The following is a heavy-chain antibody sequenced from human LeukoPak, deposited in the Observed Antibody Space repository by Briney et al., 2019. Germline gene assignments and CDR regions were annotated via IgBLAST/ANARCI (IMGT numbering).Heavy chain of an antibody. Sequence: GESLKISCKGSGYSFTSYWIGWVRQMPGKGLEWMGIIYPGDSDTRYSPSFQGQVTISADKSISTAYLQWSSLKASDTAMYYCARHGSDYDILTGYPQGFDPWGQGTLVTVSS. V-gene: IGHV5-51*01. CDR2: IYPGDSDT. CDR1: GYSFTSYW. CDR3: ARHGSDYDILTGYPQGFDP. D-gene: IGHD3-9*01. J-gene: IGHJ5*02.